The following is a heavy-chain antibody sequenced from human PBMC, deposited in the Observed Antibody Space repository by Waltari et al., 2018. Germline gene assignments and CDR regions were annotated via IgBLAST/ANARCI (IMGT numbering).Heavy chain of an antibody. D-gene: IGHD6-13*01. J-gene: IGHJ4*02. Sequence: EVQLVESGGGLVQPGGSLRLSCAASGFTVSSNNMSWVRQAPGKGLECVAVIYSGGSTYYADSVKGLFTISRDNSKNTLYLQMNSLRAEDTAVYYCARDSSSWSGIDYWGQGTLVTVSS. CDR2: IYSGGST. CDR1: GFTVSSNN. V-gene: IGHV3-66*02. CDR3: ARDSSSWSGIDY.